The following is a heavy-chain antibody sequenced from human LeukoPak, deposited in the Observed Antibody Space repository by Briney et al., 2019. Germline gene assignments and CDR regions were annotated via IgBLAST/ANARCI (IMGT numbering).Heavy chain of an antibody. J-gene: IGHJ5*02. CDR3: AKGPRITIFGGSGENWFDP. D-gene: IGHD3-3*01. V-gene: IGHV3-30*02. CDR2: IRYDGSNK. Sequence: PGGSLRLSCAASGFTFSSYGMHWVRQAPGKGLEWVAFIRYDGSNKYYADSVKGRFTISRDNSKNTLYLQMNSLRAEDTAVYYCAKGPRITIFGGSGENWFDPWGQGILVTVSS. CDR1: GFTFSSYG.